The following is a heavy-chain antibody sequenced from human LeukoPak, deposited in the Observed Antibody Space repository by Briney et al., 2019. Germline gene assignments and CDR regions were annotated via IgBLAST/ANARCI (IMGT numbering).Heavy chain of an antibody. V-gene: IGHV4-59*08. CDR1: GGSLSSYF. Sequence: KPSGTLSVTRTEPGGSLSSYFWSWIRQPPRKRLGWIGYIYYSGSTNYNPSLKSRVTISVDTSKNQFSLKRSSVTAADTAVYYCATLGESGSSYGMDVWGQGTTVTVSS. J-gene: IGHJ6*02. CDR2: IYYSGST. CDR3: ATLGESGSSYGMDV. D-gene: IGHD1-26*01.